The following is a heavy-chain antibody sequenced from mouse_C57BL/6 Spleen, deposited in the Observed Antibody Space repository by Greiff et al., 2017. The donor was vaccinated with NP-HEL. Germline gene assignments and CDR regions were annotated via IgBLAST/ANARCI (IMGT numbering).Heavy chain of an antibody. V-gene: IGHV1-15*01. CDR1: GYTFTDYE. Sequence: VQLQQSGAELVRPGASVTLSCKASGYTFTDYEMHWVKQTPVHGLEWIGAIDPETGGTAYNQKFKGKAILTADRSSSTAYMALRSLTSEVSAVYYCTRGDYYGSSYCAWLAYWGQGTLVTVSA. J-gene: IGHJ3*01. D-gene: IGHD1-1*01. CDR2: IDPETGGT. CDR3: TRGDYYGSSYCAWLAY.